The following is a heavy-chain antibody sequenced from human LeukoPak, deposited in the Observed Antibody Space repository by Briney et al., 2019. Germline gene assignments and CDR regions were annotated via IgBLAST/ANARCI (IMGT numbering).Heavy chain of an antibody. J-gene: IGHJ2*01. CDR2: ISNDGSKI. V-gene: IGHV3-30-3*02. D-gene: IGHD1-1*01. CDR3: AKTTPYWYFDL. Sequence: QPGGSLRLSCAASGFTFSTYTMHWVRQAPGKGLDWVAFISNDGSKIYYADSVRGRFTISRDNSKYTLHLQMNSLRAEDTAIYYCAKTTPYWYFDLWGRGTLVTVSS. CDR1: GFTFSTYT.